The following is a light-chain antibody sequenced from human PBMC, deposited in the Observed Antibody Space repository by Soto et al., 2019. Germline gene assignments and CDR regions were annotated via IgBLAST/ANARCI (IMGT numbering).Light chain of an antibody. Sequence: DIAMTQSPFSLSASEGDRVTITCRASQDIGNGLVWYQQKPRKAPKRLIYFASTLQSGVPSRFSGSGSGTEFTLTISSLQPEDFATYYCLQHNTYPWTFGQGTKV. CDR2: FAS. CDR1: QDIGNG. V-gene: IGKV1-17*01. CDR3: LQHNTYPWT. J-gene: IGKJ1*01.